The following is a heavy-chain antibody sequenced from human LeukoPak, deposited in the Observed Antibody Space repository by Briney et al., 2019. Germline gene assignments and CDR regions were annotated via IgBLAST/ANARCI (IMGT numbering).Heavy chain of an antibody. J-gene: IGHJ5*02. CDR3: ARHGIAAAGDYWFDP. V-gene: IGHV4-59*08. D-gene: IGHD6-13*01. CDR2: IYYSGST. CDR1: GGSISSYY. Sequence: SETLSLTCTVSGGSISSYYWSWIRQPPGKGLEWIGNIYYSGSTNYNPSLKSRVTISVDTSKNQFSLKLSSVTAADTAVYYCARHGIAAAGDYWFDPWGQGTLVTVSS.